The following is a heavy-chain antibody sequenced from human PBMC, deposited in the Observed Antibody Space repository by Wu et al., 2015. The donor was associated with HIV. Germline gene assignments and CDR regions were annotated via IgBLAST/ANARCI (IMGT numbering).Heavy chain of an antibody. CDR2: IIPLFGTI. CDR1: GKTFNA. V-gene: IGHV1-69*05. Sequence: QVQLVQSGAEVKKPGSSVEISCKASGKTFNAVNWIRQAPGHGLEWMGGIIPLFGTIEYAHIFQGRMTITTDESTDTAYMRLTSLRSEDTAMYYCATPRSPGFSSAWPTYFDYWGQGTVGHRLL. J-gene: IGHJ4*01. D-gene: IGHD6-19*01. CDR3: ATPRSPGFSSAWPTYFDY.